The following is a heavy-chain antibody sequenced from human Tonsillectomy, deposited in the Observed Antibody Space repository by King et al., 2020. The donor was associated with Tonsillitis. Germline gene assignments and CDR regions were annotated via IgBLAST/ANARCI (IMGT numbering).Heavy chain of an antibody. Sequence: VQLVESGGGVVQPWRSLRLSCAASGFTFSSYGMHWVRQAPGKGLEWVAVISYDGSNKYYADSVKGRFTISRDNSKNTLYLQMNSLRAEDTAVYYCAKIPYGDSQFDYWGQGTLVTVSS. V-gene: IGHV3-30*18. D-gene: IGHD4-17*01. J-gene: IGHJ4*02. CDR3: AKIPYGDSQFDY. CDR1: GFTFSSYG. CDR2: ISYDGSNK.